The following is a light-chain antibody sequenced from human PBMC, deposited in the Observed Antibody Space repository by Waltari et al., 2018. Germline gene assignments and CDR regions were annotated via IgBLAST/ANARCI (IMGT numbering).Light chain of an antibody. CDR3: SSYAAYNTVI. CDR1: SGDVGNYNL. CDR2: GVN. V-gene: IGLV2-23*02. Sequence: QSTLTQPASVSGSLGQSITISCIGTSGDVGNYNLVSWYQQHPGKAPKFRIYGVNTRPSGVSKRFSGSKSGNTASLTISGLQGEDEAIYFCSSYAAYNTVIFGGGTKVTVL. J-gene: IGLJ2*01.